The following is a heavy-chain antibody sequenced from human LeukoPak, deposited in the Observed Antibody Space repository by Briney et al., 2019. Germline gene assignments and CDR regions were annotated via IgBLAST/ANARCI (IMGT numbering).Heavy chain of an antibody. CDR2: TYTSGST. CDR3: ARVDLRAAYFDY. V-gene: IGHV4-4*07. D-gene: IGHD2-15*01. Sequence: PSETLSLTCTVPGGSISSYYRSWIRQPAGKGLEWIGRTYTSGSTGYNPSLKSRVTMSVDTSKNQFSLKLSSVTAADTAVYYCARVDLRAAYFDYWGQGTLVTVSS. J-gene: IGHJ4*02. CDR1: GGSISSYY.